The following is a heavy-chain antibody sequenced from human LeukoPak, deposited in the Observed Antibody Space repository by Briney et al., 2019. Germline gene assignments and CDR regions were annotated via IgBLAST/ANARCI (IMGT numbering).Heavy chain of an antibody. CDR3: ARGIPGYFNTSGYYYDY. Sequence: SETLSLTCTVSGYSISSGYYWGWIRPPPGKGLEWIGSIYHSGSTYYNPSLKSRVTISVDTSKNQFSLKLSSVTAADTAVYYCARGIPGYFNTSGYYYDYWGQGTLVTVSS. D-gene: IGHD3-22*01. CDR1: GYSISSGYY. J-gene: IGHJ4*02. CDR2: IYHSGST. V-gene: IGHV4-38-2*02.